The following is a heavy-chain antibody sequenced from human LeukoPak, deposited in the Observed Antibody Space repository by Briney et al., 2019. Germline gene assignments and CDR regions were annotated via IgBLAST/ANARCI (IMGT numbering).Heavy chain of an antibody. CDR2: ISSSSSYI. J-gene: IGHJ6*02. CDR1: GFTFSSYS. CDR3: ARGGGGGLPYYYGMDV. D-gene: IGHD2-15*01. Sequence: SGGSLRLSCAASGFTFSSYSMNWVRQAPGKGLEWVSSISSSSSYIYYADSVKGRFTISRDNAKNSLYLQMNSLRAEDTAVYYCARGGGGGLPYYYGMDVWGQGTMVTVSS. V-gene: IGHV3-21*01.